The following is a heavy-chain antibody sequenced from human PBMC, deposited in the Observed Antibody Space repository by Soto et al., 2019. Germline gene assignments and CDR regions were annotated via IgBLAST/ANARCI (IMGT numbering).Heavy chain of an antibody. V-gene: IGHV1-69*08. CDR3: ARDPGYYYYGMDV. CDR2: IIPLLGTA. CDR1: EVTFSSYS. J-gene: IGHJ6*02. Sequence: SVKVSCKASEVTFSSYSITWVRQAPGQRLEWMGEIIPLLGTANYAQKFQGRVTITGDKSTSTIYMGLSSLRSDDTAVYYCARDPGYYYYGMDVWGQGTTVTVSS.